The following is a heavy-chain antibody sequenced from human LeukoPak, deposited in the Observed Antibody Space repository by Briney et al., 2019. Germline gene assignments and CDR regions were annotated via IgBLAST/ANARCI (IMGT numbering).Heavy chain of an antibody. D-gene: IGHD3-9*01. Sequence: PGRSLRLSCAASGFTFSTYAMHWVRQAPGKGLEWVAVMSYDGINKYYADSVKGRFTISRDNSKYTLSLQMNSLRAEDTAVYYCAKDNSYDMLTGYNWFDPWGQGTLVTVSS. CDR2: MSYDGINK. J-gene: IGHJ5*02. V-gene: IGHV3-30*01. CDR1: GFTFSTYA. CDR3: AKDNSYDMLTGYNWFDP.